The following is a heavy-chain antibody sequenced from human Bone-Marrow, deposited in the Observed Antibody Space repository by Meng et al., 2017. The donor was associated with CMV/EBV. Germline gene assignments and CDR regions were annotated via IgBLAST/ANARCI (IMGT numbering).Heavy chain of an antibody. CDR1: GFTFSGYW. J-gene: IGHJ4*02. CDR3: AKSEDSWTLPASFDY. V-gene: IGHV3-9*01. Sequence: SLKISFAASGFTFSGYWMHWVRQAPGKGLEWVSMINWNSVNIEYADSVKGRFIISRDNAKRSLYLQMNNLRPEDTALYYCAKSEDSWTLPASFDYWGQGALVTVSS. D-gene: IGHD3/OR15-3a*01. CDR2: INWNSVNI.